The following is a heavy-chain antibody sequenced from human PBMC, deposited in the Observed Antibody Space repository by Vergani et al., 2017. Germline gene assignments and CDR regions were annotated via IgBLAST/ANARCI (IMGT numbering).Heavy chain of an antibody. CDR1: GGSFSGYY. D-gene: IGHD3-22*01. CDR2: IYSGGST. Sequence: VQLQQWGAGLLKPSETLSLTCAVYGGSFSGYYMSWVRQAPGKGLEWVSVIYSGGSTYYADSVKGRFTISRDNSKNTLYLQMNSLRAEDTAVYYCARSPPYYYDSSGFYYFDYWGQGTLVTVSS. V-gene: IGHV3-53*01. J-gene: IGHJ4*02. CDR3: ARSPPYYYDSSGFYYFDY.